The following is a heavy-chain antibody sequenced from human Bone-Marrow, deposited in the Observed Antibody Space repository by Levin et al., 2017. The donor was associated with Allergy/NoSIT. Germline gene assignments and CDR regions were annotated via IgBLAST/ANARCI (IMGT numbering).Heavy chain of an antibody. CDR2: ISYDGSNP. CDR1: GFTFSSYA. Sequence: LSLTCAASGFTFSSYAMHWVRQAPDKGLEWVAVISYDGSNPYYADSVKGRFTISRDNSKNTLYLQINSLRAEDTAVYFCAKDGSRSATEGTHVDYWGQGAPVTVSS. V-gene: IGHV3-30*18. D-gene: IGHD3-10*01. J-gene: IGHJ4*02. CDR3: AKDGSRSATEGTHVDY.